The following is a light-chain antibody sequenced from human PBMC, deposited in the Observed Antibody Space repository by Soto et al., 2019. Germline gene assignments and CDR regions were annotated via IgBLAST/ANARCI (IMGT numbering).Light chain of an antibody. J-gene: IGLJ1*01. Sequence: QSVLTQPASVSVSPGQSITISSTGTSSDAGGYNYVSWYQQHRGKAPKLRIYDVSNRPSGVSNRFSGSKSGNTASLTISGLQAEDEADYYCNSYTSSSTYVFGTGTKVTV. CDR1: SSDAGGYNY. CDR3: NSYTSSSTYV. V-gene: IGLV2-14*01. CDR2: DVS.